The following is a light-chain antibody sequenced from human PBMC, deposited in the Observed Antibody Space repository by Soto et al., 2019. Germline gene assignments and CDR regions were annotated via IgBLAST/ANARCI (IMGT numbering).Light chain of an antibody. CDR1: QSVSSSY. CDR3: QQYGSSPST. J-gene: IGKJ5*01. CDR2: GAS. Sequence: EIVLTQSPGTLSLSPGERATLSCRASQSVSSSYLAWYQQKPGQAPRLLIYGASSRATGIPDRFSGSGSGTDFTFAISRLEPEDCAVYYCQQYGSSPSTFGQGTRLEIK. V-gene: IGKV3-20*01.